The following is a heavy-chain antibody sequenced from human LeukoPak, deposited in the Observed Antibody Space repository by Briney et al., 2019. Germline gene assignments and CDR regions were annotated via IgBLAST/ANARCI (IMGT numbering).Heavy chain of an antibody. D-gene: IGHD3-22*01. J-gene: IGHJ4*02. CDR2: ISGSGGST. CDR3: AKASDITMIVVVITVFDY. CDR1: GFTLSSYA. Sequence: PGGSLRLSCAASGFTLSSYAMSWVRQAPGKGLEWVSAISGSGGSTYYADSVKGRFTISRDNSKNTLYLQMNSLRAEDTAVYYCAKASDITMIVVVITVFDYWGQGTLVTVSS. V-gene: IGHV3-23*01.